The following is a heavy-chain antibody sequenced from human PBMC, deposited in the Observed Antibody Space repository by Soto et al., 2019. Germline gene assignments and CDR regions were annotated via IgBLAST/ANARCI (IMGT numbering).Heavy chain of an antibody. Sequence: ASVKVSCKASGSNFTSYGISWVRQAPGQGLEWMGWISPHNDRTKYARRFQGRVTMTTETPTSTVYMELGSLRSDDTAVYYCARDLYYSSGRYFDHDAFDIWGQGTVVTVSS. CDR2: ISPHNDRT. D-gene: IGHD6-19*01. J-gene: IGHJ3*02. CDR1: GSNFTSYG. CDR3: ARDLYYSSGRYFDHDAFDI. V-gene: IGHV1-18*01.